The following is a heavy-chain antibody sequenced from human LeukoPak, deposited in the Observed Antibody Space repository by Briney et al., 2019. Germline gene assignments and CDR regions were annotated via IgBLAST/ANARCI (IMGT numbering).Heavy chain of an antibody. CDR1: GGSISSSNW. D-gene: IGHD6-19*01. V-gene: IGHV4-4*02. J-gene: IGHJ4*02. CDR3: ARGWYSSGWYGY. Sequence: SETLSLTCTVSGGSISSSNWWSWVRQPPGKGLECIGEIYHLGATNYNPSLKSRVTISVDKSKNQFSLKLSSVTAADTAVYYCARGWYSSGWYGYWGQGTLVTVSS. CDR2: IYHLGAT.